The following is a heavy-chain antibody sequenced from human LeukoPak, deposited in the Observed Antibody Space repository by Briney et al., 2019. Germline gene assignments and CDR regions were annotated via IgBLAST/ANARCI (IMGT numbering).Heavy chain of an antibody. J-gene: IGHJ4*02. Sequence: GESLKISCKGFGYAFSSHWIGWVRQKPGEGLEWMGITYPDDADTRYSPSFQGHVTISADKSISTAYMQWSSLMTSDNAIYCCARRSNWNHIDYWGQGTLVTVSS. CDR3: ARRSNWNHIDY. V-gene: IGHV5-51*01. CDR2: TYPDDADT. CDR1: GYAFSSHW. D-gene: IGHD1-1*01.